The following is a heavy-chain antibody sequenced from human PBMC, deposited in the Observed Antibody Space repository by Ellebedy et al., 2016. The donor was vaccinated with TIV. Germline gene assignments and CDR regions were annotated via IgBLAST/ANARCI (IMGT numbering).Heavy chain of an antibody. V-gene: IGHV3-23*01. J-gene: IGHJ4*02. CDR1: GFTFRKYV. CDR2: ISASGTNT. D-gene: IGHD2-2*02. Sequence: GGSLRLSXAASGFTFRKYVMKWVRQAPGQGMGWVASISASGTNTNYADSVKGRCTLSRDNSNNTVFLHLSSLRAEDTAVYYCSKDLYNWGQGTLVTVSS. CDR3: SKDLYN.